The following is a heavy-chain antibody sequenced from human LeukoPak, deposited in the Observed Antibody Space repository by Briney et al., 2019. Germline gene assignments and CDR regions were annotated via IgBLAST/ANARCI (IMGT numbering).Heavy chain of an antibody. J-gene: IGHJ4*02. V-gene: IGHV3-7*01. CDR3: ARIRPGNYFDY. CDR1: GFTFSIYW. D-gene: IGHD6-6*01. Sequence: GGSLRLSCTASGFTFSIYWRSWVRQAPGKGLEWVASIKEDGSEERYVDSVKGRFTISRDNARNSVHVQMNGLRAEDTAVYFCARIRPGNYFDYWGQGALGTVSS. CDR2: IKEDGSEE.